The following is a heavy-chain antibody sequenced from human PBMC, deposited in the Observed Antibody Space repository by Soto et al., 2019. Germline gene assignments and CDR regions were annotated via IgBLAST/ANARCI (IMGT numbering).Heavy chain of an antibody. D-gene: IGHD5-12*01. J-gene: IGHJ4*02. CDR1: GGSISSYY. Sequence: PSETLSLTCTVSGGSISSYYWSWIRQPPGKGLEWIGYIYYSGSTNYNPSLKSRVTISVDTSKNQFSLKLSSVTAADTAVYYCARGVATGSFDYWGQGTLVTVSS. V-gene: IGHV4-59*01. CDR3: ARGVATGSFDY. CDR2: IYYSGST.